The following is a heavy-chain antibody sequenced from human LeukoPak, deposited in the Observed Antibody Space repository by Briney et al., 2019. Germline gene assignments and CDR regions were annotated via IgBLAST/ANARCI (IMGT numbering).Heavy chain of an antibody. J-gene: IGHJ4*02. Sequence: GEALQISCKGSGYLFTNYWIGWVRQLPGKGLEWMGITYPNDSDTRYSPSFQGLVTISADKSISTAYLQWSSLKASDTAMYYCARHRGYNYGYSDYWGQGTLVTVSS. CDR2: TYPNDSDT. CDR1: GYLFTNYW. V-gene: IGHV5-51*01. CDR3: ARHRGYNYGYSDY. D-gene: IGHD5-18*01.